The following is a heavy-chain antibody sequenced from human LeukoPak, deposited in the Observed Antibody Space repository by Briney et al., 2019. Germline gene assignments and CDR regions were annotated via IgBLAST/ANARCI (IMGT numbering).Heavy chain of an antibody. V-gene: IGHV1-69*13. CDR2: IIPIFGTA. CDR3: ARGAVGSSWYQADYYFDY. Sequence: GASVKVSCKASGGTFSSYAISWVRQAPGQGLEWMGGIIPIFGTANYAQKFQGRVTITADESTSTAYMELSSLRSDDTAVYYCARGAVGSSWYQADYYFDYWGQGTLVTVSS. CDR1: GGTFSSYA. D-gene: IGHD6-13*01. J-gene: IGHJ4*02.